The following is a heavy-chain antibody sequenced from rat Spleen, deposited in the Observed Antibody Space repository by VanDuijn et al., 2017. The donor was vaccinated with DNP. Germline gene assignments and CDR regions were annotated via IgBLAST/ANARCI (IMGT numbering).Heavy chain of an antibody. Sequence: EVQLVESGGGLVQPGRSLKLSCAASGFTFSDYNMAWVRQAPKKDLEWVATISYDGSSTYYRDSVKGRFTISRDNAKSTLYLQMDSLRSEDTATYYCARHRRGTGDYWGQGVMVTVSS. CDR3: ARHRRGTGDY. CDR2: ISYDGSST. J-gene: IGHJ2*01. V-gene: IGHV5-7*01. D-gene: IGHD4-3*01. CDR1: GFTFSDYN.